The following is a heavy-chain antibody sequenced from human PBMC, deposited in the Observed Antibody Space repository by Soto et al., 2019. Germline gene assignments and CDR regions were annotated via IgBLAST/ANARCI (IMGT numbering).Heavy chain of an antibody. J-gene: IGHJ4*02. CDR3: ARLNWNSPAGY. V-gene: IGHV3-73*02. Sequence: EVQLVESGGGLVQPGGSLTLSCVGSGFIFSGSAMYWVRQASGKGLEWVGRIRTKSNNYATSYAVSVEGRFTLSRDDSKNTAYLEMNSLRTDDTAVYYCARLNWNSPAGYWCQGTLVTVSS. CDR1: GFIFSGSA. CDR2: IRTKSNNYAT. D-gene: IGHD1-7*01.